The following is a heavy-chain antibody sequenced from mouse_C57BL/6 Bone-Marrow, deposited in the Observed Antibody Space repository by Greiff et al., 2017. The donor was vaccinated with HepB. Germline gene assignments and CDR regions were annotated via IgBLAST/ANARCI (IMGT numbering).Heavy chain of an antibody. CDR2: IYPRSGNT. D-gene: IGHD1-1*01. Sequence: QVQLQQSGAELARPGASVKLSCKASGYTFTSSGISWVKQRTGQGLEWIGEIYPRSGNTYYNEKFKGKATLTADKSSSTAYMELRSLTSEDSAVYFCARSFDYYGSSSYYAMDYWGQGTSVTVSS. CDR3: ARSFDYYGSSSYYAMDY. J-gene: IGHJ4*01. CDR1: GYTFTSSG. V-gene: IGHV1-81*01.